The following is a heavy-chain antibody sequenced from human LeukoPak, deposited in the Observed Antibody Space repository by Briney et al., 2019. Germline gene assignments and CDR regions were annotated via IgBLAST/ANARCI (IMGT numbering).Heavy chain of an antibody. CDR3: ARDPYSGSYSDYYYYYMDV. V-gene: IGHV3-21*01. CDR1: GFTFSSHG. D-gene: IGHD1-26*01. CDR2: ITSSGSYI. J-gene: IGHJ6*03. Sequence: SGGSLRLSCAASGFTFSSHGMSWVRQAPGKGLERVSSITSSGSYIYYADSAKRRFTISRDNAKNSLYLQLNILRAEDTAVYYCARDPYSGSYSDYYYYYMDVWGKGTTVTVSS.